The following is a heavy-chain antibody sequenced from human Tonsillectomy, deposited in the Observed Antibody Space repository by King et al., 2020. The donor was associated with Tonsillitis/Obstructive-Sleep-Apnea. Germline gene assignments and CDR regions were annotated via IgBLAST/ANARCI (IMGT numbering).Heavy chain of an antibody. CDR3: ASAGGYYSAMDV. V-gene: IGHV5-10-1*01. Sequence: VQLVESGAEVKKPGESLRISCKGSGYSFTSYWIIWVRQMPGKGLEWMGRIDPSDSYTDYSPSFQGHVTISADKSISTAYLQWSSLKASDTAMYYFASAGGYYSAMDVWGHGTTVTVSS. J-gene: IGHJ6*02. CDR2: IDPSDSYT. D-gene: IGHD3-10*01. CDR1: GYSFTSYW.